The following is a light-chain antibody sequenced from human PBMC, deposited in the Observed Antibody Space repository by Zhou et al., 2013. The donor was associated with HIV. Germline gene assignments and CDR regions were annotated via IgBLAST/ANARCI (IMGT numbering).Light chain of an antibody. CDR3: QQRTNWPPLT. Sequence: EIVMTQSPSTLSVSPGERVTLSCRASQSVFSNLAWYQQKPGQAPRLLIYDASNRATGVPARFSGSGSGTDFTLTIDSLEPEDFAVYYCQQRTNWPPLTFGGGTKVEI. CDR1: QSVFSN. V-gene: IGKV3-11*01. CDR2: DAS. J-gene: IGKJ4*01.